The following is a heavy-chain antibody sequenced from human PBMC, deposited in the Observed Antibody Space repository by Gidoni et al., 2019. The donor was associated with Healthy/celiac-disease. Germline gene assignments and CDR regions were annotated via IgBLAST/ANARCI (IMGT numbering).Heavy chain of an antibody. CDR1: GFTFDDSA. CDR3: AKDIGQYCSGGSCYEYYYGMDV. D-gene: IGHD2-15*01. V-gene: IGHV3-9*01. Sequence: EVQLVESGGGLVQPGRSLRLSCAASGFTFDDSAMHWVRQAPGKGLEWVSGSSWNSGSIGYAEAVKGRFTISRDNGKNSLYLQMNSLRAEETALYYCAKDIGQYCSGGSCYEYYYGMDVWGQGTTVTVSS. CDR2: SSWNSGSI. J-gene: IGHJ6*02.